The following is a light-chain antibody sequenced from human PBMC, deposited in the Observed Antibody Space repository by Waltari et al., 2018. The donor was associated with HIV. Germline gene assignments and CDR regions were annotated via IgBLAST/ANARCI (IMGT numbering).Light chain of an antibody. V-gene: IGKV3-15*01. CDR2: GAS. CDR1: QSIRSN. Sequence: EIVMAQSPVTLSVSPGGRATLSCRASQSIRSNLAWYQQKPGQAPRLLIYGASTRATGIPARFSGSGSGTEFTLTISSLQSEDFAVYYCQQYNNWPLTFGGGTKVEIK. CDR3: QQYNNWPLT. J-gene: IGKJ4*01.